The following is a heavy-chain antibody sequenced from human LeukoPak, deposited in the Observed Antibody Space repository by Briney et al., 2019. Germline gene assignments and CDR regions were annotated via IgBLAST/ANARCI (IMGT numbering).Heavy chain of an antibody. J-gene: IGHJ6*03. Sequence: PSETLSLTCTVSGYSISSGYYWGWLRQPPGKGLEGIGSIYHSGSTYYNPSLKSRVPISVDTSKNQFSLKLSSVTAADTAVYYCARDLSWNQVGYYYYYMDVWGKGTTVTVSS. CDR1: GYSISSGYY. CDR3: ARDLSWNQVGYYYYYMDV. D-gene: IGHD1-1*01. V-gene: IGHV4-38-2*02. CDR2: IYHSGST.